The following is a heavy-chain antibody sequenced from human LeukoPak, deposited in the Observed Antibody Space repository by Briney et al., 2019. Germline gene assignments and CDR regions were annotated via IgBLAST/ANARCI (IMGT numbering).Heavy chain of an antibody. J-gene: IGHJ6*03. Sequence: SETLSLTCTVSGGSISSDYWSWIRQPAGKGLEWIGRVYTSGSTNYNPSLKSRVTMSVDTSKNQFSLKLSSVTAADTAIYYRARGAVAGNLYYYYYMDVWGKGTTVTVSS. V-gene: IGHV4-4*07. CDR1: GGSISSDY. D-gene: IGHD6-19*01. CDR3: ARGAVAGNLYYYYYMDV. CDR2: VYTSGST.